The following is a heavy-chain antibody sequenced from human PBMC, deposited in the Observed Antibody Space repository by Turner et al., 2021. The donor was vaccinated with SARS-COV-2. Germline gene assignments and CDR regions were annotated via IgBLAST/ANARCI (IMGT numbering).Heavy chain of an antibody. CDR2: ISSRTIFI. CDR3: AREDDFWSGYQYYRMDV. Sequence: EVQLVESGGGLVKPGGSLRLSCEASGFTFSSYSMNWVRQAPGRVLEWVSSISSRTIFIYYADSVKGRFTISRDNAKNSLYLQMNSLRAEDTAVYYCAREDDFWSGYQYYRMDVWGQGTTVTVSS. CDR1: GFTFSSYS. V-gene: IGHV3-21*01. J-gene: IGHJ6*02. D-gene: IGHD3-3*01.